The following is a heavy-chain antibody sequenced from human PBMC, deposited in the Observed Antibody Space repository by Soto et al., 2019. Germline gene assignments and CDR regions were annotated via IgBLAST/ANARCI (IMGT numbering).Heavy chain of an antibody. V-gene: IGHV3-30-3*01. J-gene: IGHJ6*02. CDR2: ISYDGSNK. D-gene: IGHD6-13*01. Sequence: QVQLVESGGGVVQPGRSLRLSCAASGFTFSSYAMHWVRQAPGKGLEWVAVISYDGSNKYYADSAKGRFTISRDNSKNTLYLQMNSLRAEDTAVYYCARDREQQLVREDYYYYGMDVWGQGTTVTVSS. CDR3: ARDREQQLVREDYYYYGMDV. CDR1: GFTFSSYA.